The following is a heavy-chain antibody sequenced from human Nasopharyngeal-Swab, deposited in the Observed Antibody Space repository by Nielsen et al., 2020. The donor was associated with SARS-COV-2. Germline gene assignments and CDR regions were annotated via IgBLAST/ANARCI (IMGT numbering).Heavy chain of an antibody. D-gene: IGHD1-1*01. V-gene: IGHV3-13*01. J-gene: IGHJ1*01. Sequence: GESLKISCAASGFTFSNYDMHWVCQPTGKGLEWVSAIGTAGDTYYPGSVKGRFTISREDAKNSLYLQINALKAGDTAVYYCARGRVGTRGLLYFQHWGQGTLVTVSS. CDR2: IGTAGDT. CDR3: ARGRVGTRGLLYFQH. CDR1: GFTFSNYD.